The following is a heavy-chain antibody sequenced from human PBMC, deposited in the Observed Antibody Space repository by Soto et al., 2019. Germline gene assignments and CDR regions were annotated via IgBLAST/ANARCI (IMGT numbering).Heavy chain of an antibody. J-gene: IGHJ6*04. CDR1: GFTFSSYD. CDR2: IGTAGDT. Sequence: GSLRLSCAASGFTFSSYDMHWVRQATGKGLEWVSAIGTAGDTYYPGSVKGRFTISRENAKNSLYLQMNSLRAEDTAVYYCARDSYYDLGYVMYVWGKGTTVTVSS. D-gene: IGHD3-3*01. CDR3: ARDSYYDLGYVMYV. V-gene: IGHV3-13*01.